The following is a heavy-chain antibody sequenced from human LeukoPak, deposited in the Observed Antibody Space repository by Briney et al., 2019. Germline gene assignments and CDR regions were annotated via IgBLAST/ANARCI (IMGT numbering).Heavy chain of an antibody. V-gene: IGHV1-2*02. Sequence: ASVKLSCKAFGYTFTDYYLHWVRQAPGQGLEWMGWINPNSGDTDYAQKFRGRVTMTRDTSISTAYMELSRLRYDDTAVYYCARDMDTGPDLFDYWGQGTLVTVSS. CDR1: GYTFTDYY. CDR3: ARDMDTGPDLFDY. J-gene: IGHJ4*02. CDR2: INPNSGDT. D-gene: IGHD5-18*01.